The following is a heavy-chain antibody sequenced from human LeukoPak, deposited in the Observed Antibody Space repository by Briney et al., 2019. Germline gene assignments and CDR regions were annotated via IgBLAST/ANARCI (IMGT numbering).Heavy chain of an antibody. J-gene: IGHJ6*03. CDR3: ARLYYGSGSYWAEDYYYYMDV. CDR1: GFTVSSNY. D-gene: IGHD3-10*01. CDR2: IYSGGST. V-gene: IGHV3-66*04. Sequence: GGSLRLSCAASGFTVSSNYMSWVRQAPGKGLEWVSVIYSGGSTYYADSVKGRFTISRDNSKNTLYLQMNSLRAEDTAVYYCARLYYGSGSYWAEDYYYYMDVWGKGTTVTISS.